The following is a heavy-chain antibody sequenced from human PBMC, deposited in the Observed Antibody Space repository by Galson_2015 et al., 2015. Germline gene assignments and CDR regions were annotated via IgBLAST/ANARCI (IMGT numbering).Heavy chain of an antibody. J-gene: IGHJ3*02. CDR2: ISGSGGST. V-gene: IGHV3-23*01. Sequence: SLRLSCAASGFTFSSHAMSWVRQAPGKGLEWVSGISGSGGSTYFADSVKGRFTISRDNSKNTLYLQMNSLRAEDTAVYYCAKDPRQVRALDAFDIWGQVTMVTVSS. CDR3: AKDPRQVRALDAFDI. D-gene: IGHD4-11*01. CDR1: GFTFSSHA.